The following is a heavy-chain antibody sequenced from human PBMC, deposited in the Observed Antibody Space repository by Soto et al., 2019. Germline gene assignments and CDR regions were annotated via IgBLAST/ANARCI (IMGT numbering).Heavy chain of an antibody. D-gene: IGHD1-26*01. CDR3: TTYSGAAFEY. CDR1: GLTFNNAW. CDR2: IRSKSDGGTT. Sequence: VGSLRLSCVASGLTFNNAWMNWVRQAPGKGLEWVGRIRSKSDGGTTDYAAPVKGRFTISRDDSKNMVDLQMSSLRTEDTAIYYCTTYSGAAFEYWGQGALVTVSS. J-gene: IGHJ4*02. V-gene: IGHV3-15*01.